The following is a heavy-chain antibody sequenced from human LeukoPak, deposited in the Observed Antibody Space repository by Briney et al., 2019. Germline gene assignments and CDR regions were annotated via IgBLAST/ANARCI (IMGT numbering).Heavy chain of an antibody. D-gene: IGHD1-26*01. J-gene: IGHJ4*02. V-gene: IGHV3-11*03. CDR3: ASKRGAISGLDY. Sequence: PGGSLSLSCAASGFTFSDYYTSWIRQAPGRGLDWISYINGSSSITKYADSVKGRFTISIDNSKNTLYLQMNSLRAEDTAVYYCASKRGAISGLDYWGQGTLVTVSS. CDR1: GFTFSDYY. CDR2: INGSSSIT.